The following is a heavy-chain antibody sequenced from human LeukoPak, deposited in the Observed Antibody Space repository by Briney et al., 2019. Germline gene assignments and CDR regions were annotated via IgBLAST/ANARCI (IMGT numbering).Heavy chain of an antibody. J-gene: IGHJ4*02. CDR2: ISSSSSYI. CDR1: GFTFSSYS. CDR3: ARDHHYDFWSGYEGDY. V-gene: IGHV3-21*01. D-gene: IGHD3-3*01. Sequence: PGRSLRLSCAASGFTFSSYSMNWVRQAPGKGLEWVSSISSSSSYIYYADSVKGRFTISRDNAKNSLYLQMNSLRAEDTAVYYCARDHHYDFWSGYEGDYWGQGTLVTVSS.